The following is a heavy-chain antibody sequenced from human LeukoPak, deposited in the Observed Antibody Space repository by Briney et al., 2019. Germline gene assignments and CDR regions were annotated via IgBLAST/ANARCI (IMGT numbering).Heavy chain of an antibody. CDR3: AKDKTLGGYCSSTSCPGNWFDP. J-gene: IGHJ5*02. CDR1: GFTFSSYA. Sequence: GGSLRLSCAASGFTFSSYAMSWFRQAPGKGLEWVSAISGSGGSTYYADSVKGRFTISRDNSKNTLYLQMNSLRAEDTAVYYCAKDKTLGGYCSSTSCPGNWFDPWGQGTLVTVSS. D-gene: IGHD2-2*01. CDR2: ISGSGGST. V-gene: IGHV3-23*01.